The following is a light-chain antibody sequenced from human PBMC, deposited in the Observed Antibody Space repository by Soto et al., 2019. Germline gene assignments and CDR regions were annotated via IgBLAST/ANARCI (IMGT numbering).Light chain of an antibody. V-gene: IGKV3-20*01. CDR1: QSISSNY. CDR2: GAS. J-gene: IGKJ1*01. CDR3: QLYGSSPRT. Sequence: EIVLTQSPGTLSMSPGERATLSCRASQSISSNYLAWYQQKPGQAPRRLIYGASSRATGIPDRFSGSGSGTDFTLTISRLEAEDFAVYYCQLYGSSPRTFGQGTKVEFK.